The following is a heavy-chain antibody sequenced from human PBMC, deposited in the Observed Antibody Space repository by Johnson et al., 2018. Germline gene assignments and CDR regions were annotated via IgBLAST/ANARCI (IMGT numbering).Heavy chain of an antibody. Sequence: VQLVESGAEVKKSGESLKISCKASGYTFTSYWIAWVRQMPGKGLEWMGIIYPGDSETIYSPSFQGQVTTSVDKSISTAYLQWSSLRAPDTVMYYCARRLFYGSGTYYHAFDIWGQGTKVTVSS. CDR2: IYPGDSET. D-gene: IGHD3-10*01. V-gene: IGHV5-51*03. CDR3: ARRLFYGSGTYYHAFDI. CDR1: GYTFTSYW. J-gene: IGHJ3*02.